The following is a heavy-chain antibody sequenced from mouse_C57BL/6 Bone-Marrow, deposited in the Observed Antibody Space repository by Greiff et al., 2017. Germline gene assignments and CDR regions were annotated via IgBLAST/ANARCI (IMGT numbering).Heavy chain of an antibody. V-gene: IGHV5-12*01. Sequence: EVQLQESGGGLVQPGGSLKLSCPASGFTFSDFSMYWFPQTPGKRLEWVAYISNGGGSTYYPDTVKGRFTISRDNAKNTLYLQMSRLKSEDTAMYYCASLYDGYYYWYFDVWGTGTTVTVSS. CDR1: GFTFSDFS. CDR2: ISNGGGST. CDR3: ASLYDGYYYWYFDV. J-gene: IGHJ1*03. D-gene: IGHD2-3*01.